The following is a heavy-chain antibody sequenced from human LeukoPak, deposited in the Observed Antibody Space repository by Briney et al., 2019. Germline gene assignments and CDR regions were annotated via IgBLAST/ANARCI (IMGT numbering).Heavy chain of an antibody. D-gene: IGHD6-19*01. V-gene: IGHV4-30-4*08. CDR3: ARDRKAVAGMDV. CDR1: GGSISSGDYY. Sequence: SETLSLTCTVSGGSISSGDYYWSWIRQPPGKGREWIGYIYYSGSTYYNPSLKSRVTISVDTSKNQFSLKLSSVTAADTAVYYCARDRKAVAGMDVWGKGTTVTVSS. CDR2: IYYSGST. J-gene: IGHJ6*03.